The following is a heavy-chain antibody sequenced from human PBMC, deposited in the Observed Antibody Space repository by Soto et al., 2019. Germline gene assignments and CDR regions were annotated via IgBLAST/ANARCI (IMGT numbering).Heavy chain of an antibody. Sequence: PGGSLRLSCAASEFTFSAYAMSWVRQAPGRGLEWVSGIFGSGSGPLYADTVRGRFTISRDNSKNMLYLQMNSLRAEDTAVYYCSKGVREQWLMAIDYWGQGALVTVSS. CDR1: EFTFSAYA. J-gene: IGHJ4*01. D-gene: IGHD6-19*01. CDR3: SKGVREQWLMAIDY. CDR2: IFGSGSGP. V-gene: IGHV3-23*01.